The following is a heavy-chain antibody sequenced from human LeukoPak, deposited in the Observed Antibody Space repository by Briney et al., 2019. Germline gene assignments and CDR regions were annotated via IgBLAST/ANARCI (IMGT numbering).Heavy chain of an antibody. CDR1: GFTFDDYT. V-gene: IGHV3-43*01. CDR2: ISWDGGST. Sequence: GGSLRLSCAASGFTFDDYTMHWVRQAPGKGLEWVSLISWDGGSTYYADSVKGRFTISRDNSKNSLYLQMNSLRTEDTALYYCANSRIAAAGTIDYWGQGTLVTVSS. D-gene: IGHD6-13*01. J-gene: IGHJ4*02. CDR3: ANSRIAAAGTIDY.